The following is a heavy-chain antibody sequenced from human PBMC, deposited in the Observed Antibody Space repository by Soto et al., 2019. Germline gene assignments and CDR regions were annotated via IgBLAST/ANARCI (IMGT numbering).Heavy chain of an antibody. V-gene: IGHV3-9*01. CDR2: ISWNSGSI. J-gene: IGHJ4*02. CDR3: AKSHTTSGWYVTTDY. CDR1: GFTFGYYA. D-gene: IGHD6-19*01. Sequence: GGSRRLSCAASGFTFGYYAMQWVRQAPGKGLEWVSAISWNSGSIDYADSVKGRFTISRDNAKNSLYLQMNSLRAEDTALYYCAKSHTTSGWYVTTDYWGQGTRVTVSS.